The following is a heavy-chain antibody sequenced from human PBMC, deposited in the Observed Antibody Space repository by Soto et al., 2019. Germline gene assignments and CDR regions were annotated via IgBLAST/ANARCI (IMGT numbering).Heavy chain of an antibody. Sequence: QVQLQESGPGLVKPSGTLALTCAVSSGSISSSNWWSWVRQPPGKGLEWIGEINHSGSTNYNPSLESRVTISVDKSNNQFSLKLSSVTAADTAMYYCASQLMVRGNDAFDIWGQGTMVTVSS. V-gene: IGHV4-4*02. D-gene: IGHD3-10*01. CDR3: ASQLMVRGNDAFDI. J-gene: IGHJ3*02. CDR1: SGSISSSNW. CDR2: INHSGST.